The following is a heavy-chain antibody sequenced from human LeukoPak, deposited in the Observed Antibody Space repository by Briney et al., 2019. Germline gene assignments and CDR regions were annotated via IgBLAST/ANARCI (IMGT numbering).Heavy chain of an antibody. Sequence: SETLSLTCTVSGGSISSYYWSWIRQPPGKGLEWIGYIYYSGSTNYNPSLKSRVTISVDTSKNQFSLKLSSVTAADTAVYYCARDRRNIVVVPAAMGYFDYWGQGTLVTVSS. CDR1: GGSISSYY. CDR2: IYYSGST. D-gene: IGHD2-2*01. CDR3: ARDRRNIVVVPAAMGYFDY. V-gene: IGHV4-59*12. J-gene: IGHJ4*02.